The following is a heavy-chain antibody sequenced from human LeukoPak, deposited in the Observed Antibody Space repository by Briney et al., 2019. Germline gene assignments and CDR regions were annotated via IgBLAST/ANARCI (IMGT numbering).Heavy chain of an antibody. V-gene: IGHV4-59*01. D-gene: IGHD3-10*01. J-gene: IGHJ4*02. Sequence: KTSETLSLTCTVSGDSIRNYYWSWIRQPPGKGLEWIGFIYYSGITNYNPSLKSRVTISVDTSKNQFSLKLSSVTAADTAVYYCAREVPGYYGSGTYHIVGTYFDYWGQGTLVTVSS. CDR3: AREVPGYYGSGTYHIVGTYFDY. CDR2: IYYSGIT. CDR1: GDSIRNYY.